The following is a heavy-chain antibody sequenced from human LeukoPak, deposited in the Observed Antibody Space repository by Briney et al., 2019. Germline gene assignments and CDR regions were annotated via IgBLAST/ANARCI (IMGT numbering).Heavy chain of an antibody. CDR2: ISAYNGNT. Sequence: GASVKVSCKASGGTFSSYAISWVRQAPGQGLEWMGWISAYNGNTNYAQKLQGRVTMTTDTSTSTAYMELRSLRSDDTAVYYCARVSSSWYRRGNWFDPWGQGTLVTVSS. CDR1: GGTFSSYA. D-gene: IGHD6-13*01. V-gene: IGHV1-18*01. CDR3: ARVSSSWYRRGNWFDP. J-gene: IGHJ5*02.